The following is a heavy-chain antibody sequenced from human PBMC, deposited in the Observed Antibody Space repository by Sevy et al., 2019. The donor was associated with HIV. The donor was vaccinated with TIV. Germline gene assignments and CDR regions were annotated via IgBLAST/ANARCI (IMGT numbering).Heavy chain of an antibody. CDR1: GYTLTELS. V-gene: IGHV1-24*01. CDR2: FDPEDGET. Sequence: ASVKVSCKVSGYTLTELSMHWVRQAPGKGLEWMGGFDPEDGETIYAQKFQGRVTMTEDTSTDTAYMELSSLRSEDTAVYYCTTDITMVRGAKDYWGQGTLVTVSS. J-gene: IGHJ4*02. CDR3: TTDITMVRGAKDY. D-gene: IGHD3-10*01.